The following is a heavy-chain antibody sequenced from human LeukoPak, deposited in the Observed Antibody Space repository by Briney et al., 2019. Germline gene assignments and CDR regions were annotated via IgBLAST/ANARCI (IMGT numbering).Heavy chain of an antibody. CDR2: MHHIGTT. D-gene: IGHD3-22*01. J-gene: IGHJ5*01. V-gene: IGHV4-39*07. CDR1: GGSLNSDDYY. CDR3: ARYYFVLSGYSNWFDS. Sequence: PSETLSLTCTVSGGSLNSDDYYWGYIRQSPGKGLEWIGYMHHIGTTYHNPSLEIRVTISIDTPKNQFSLKLTSVTAADTAVYYCARYYFVLSGYSNWFDSWGQGTLVTVSS.